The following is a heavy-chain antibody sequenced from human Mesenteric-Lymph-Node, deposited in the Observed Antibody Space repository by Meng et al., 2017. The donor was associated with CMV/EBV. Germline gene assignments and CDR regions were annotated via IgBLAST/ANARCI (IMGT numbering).Heavy chain of an antibody. Sequence: ASVKVSCKASGYTFTGYYMHWVRQAPGQGLEWMGWINPNSGGTNYAQKFQGRVTMTRDTSISTAYMELSSLRSEDTAVYYCARLDCSSTSCYTNYYGMDVWGQGTTVTVSS. J-gene: IGHJ6*02. D-gene: IGHD2-2*02. CDR1: GYTFTGYY. CDR3: ARLDCSSTSCYTNYYGMDV. CDR2: INPNSGGT. V-gene: IGHV1-2*02.